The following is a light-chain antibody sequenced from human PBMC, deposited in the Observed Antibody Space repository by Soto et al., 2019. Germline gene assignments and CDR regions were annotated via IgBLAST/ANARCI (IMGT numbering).Light chain of an antibody. CDR1: QSVSNY. CDR2: GAS. J-gene: IGKJ1*01. Sequence: EIVFTHSPGTLSLSPGERATLSCRASQSVSNYLAWYQRKPGQAPRLLIYGASSRATGLPDRFSGSGSGTDFTLTISRLELEDFAVYYCHQYGGSPQTFGQGTKVDIK. V-gene: IGKV3-20*01. CDR3: HQYGGSPQT.